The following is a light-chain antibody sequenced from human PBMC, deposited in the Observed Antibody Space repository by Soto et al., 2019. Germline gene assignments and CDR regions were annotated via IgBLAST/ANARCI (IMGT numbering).Light chain of an antibody. Sequence: QSVLIQPPSVSGSPGQSVTISCTGTSSDVGSYDYVSWYQQHPGTVPKPMIYNVNTRPSGVPDRFSGSKSGNTASMTISGLQTEDEAVYYCQSYDSNLSEVFGPGTKVTVL. CDR1: SSDVGSYDY. V-gene: IGLV2-11*01. CDR2: NVN. CDR3: QSYDSNLSEV. J-gene: IGLJ1*01.